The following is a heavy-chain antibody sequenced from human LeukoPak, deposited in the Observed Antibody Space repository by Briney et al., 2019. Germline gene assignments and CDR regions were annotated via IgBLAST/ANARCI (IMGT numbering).Heavy chain of an antibody. D-gene: IGHD6-13*01. Sequence: PSETLSLTCTVSGYSISSGYYWGWIRQPPGKGLEWIGSIYHSGSTYYNSFLKSRVTISVDTSKNQFSLKLSSVTAADTAVYYCARVAAAGTGPDYWGQGTLVTVSS. CDR1: GYSISSGYY. CDR3: ARVAAAGTGPDY. V-gene: IGHV4-38-2*02. J-gene: IGHJ4*02. CDR2: IYHSGST.